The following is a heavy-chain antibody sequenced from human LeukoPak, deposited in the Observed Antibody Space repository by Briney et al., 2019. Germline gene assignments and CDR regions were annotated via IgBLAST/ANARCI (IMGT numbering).Heavy chain of an antibody. J-gene: IGHJ4*02. CDR3: ARGFSGGTVTTGGGY. CDR2: MNPNSGNT. Sequence: ASVKVSCKASGYTFTSYDINWVRQATGQGLEWMGWMNPNSGNTGYAQKFQGRVTTTRNTSISTAYMELSSLRSEDTAVYYCARGFSGGTVTTGGGYWGQGTLVTVSS. CDR1: GYTFTSYD. D-gene: IGHD4-4*01. V-gene: IGHV1-8*01.